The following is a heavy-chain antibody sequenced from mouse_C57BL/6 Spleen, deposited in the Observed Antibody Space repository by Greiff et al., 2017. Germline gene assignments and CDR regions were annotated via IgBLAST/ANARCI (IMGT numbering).Heavy chain of an antibody. CDR2: IYPGDGDT. Sequence: QVQLQQSGPELVKPGASVKISCKASGYAFSSSWMNWVKQRPGKGLEWIGRIYPGDGDTNYNGKFKGKATLAADKSSSTAYMQLSSLTSEDSAVYFCSRFGAGGYFDVWGTGTTVTVSS. J-gene: IGHJ1*03. V-gene: IGHV1-82*01. CDR1: GYAFSSSW. D-gene: IGHD3-1*01. CDR3: SRFGAGGYFDV.